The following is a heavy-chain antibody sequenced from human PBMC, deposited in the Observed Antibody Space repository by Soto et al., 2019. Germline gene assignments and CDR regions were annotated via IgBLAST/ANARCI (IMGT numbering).Heavy chain of an antibody. Sequence: QVQLVQSGAEVKKPGASVKVSCKATGYMFTRYGITCVRQAPGQGLEWKGWISLNNGKTNYAQKFQGRVTMTTDTSTNTAYMELRSLRSDDTAIYYCARHTDDVHYIWGSDYYGMEVWGQGSTVTVSS. CDR2: ISLNNGKT. V-gene: IGHV1-18*01. J-gene: IGHJ6*02. CDR3: ARHTDDVHYIWGSDYYGMEV. D-gene: IGHD3-16*01. CDR1: GYMFTRYG.